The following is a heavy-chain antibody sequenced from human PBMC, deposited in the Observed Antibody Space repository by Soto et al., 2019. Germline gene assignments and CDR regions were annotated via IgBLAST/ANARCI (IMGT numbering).Heavy chain of an antibody. J-gene: IGHJ4*02. CDR2: INHSGST. CDR1: GGSFSGYY. CDR3: ARGWGYCSSTSCLHLDY. V-gene: IGHV4-34*01. D-gene: IGHD2-2*01. Sequence: SETLSLTCAVYGGSFSGYYCSWIRQPPGKGLEWIGEINHSGSTNYNPSLKSRVTISVDTSKNQFSLKLSSVTAADTAVYYCARGWGYCSSTSCLHLDYWGQGTLVTVSS.